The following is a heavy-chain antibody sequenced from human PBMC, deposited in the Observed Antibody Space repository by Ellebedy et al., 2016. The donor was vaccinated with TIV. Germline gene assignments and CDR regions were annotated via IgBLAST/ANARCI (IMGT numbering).Heavy chain of an antibody. Sequence: MPGGSLRLSCTVSGGSISNSDYYWNCIRQPPGTGLEWIGSIYYSGSAYYNPSLKSRVTISVDTSKNQFSLNLSSVTAADTAVYYCARDPALPRGRFDPWGQGTLVTVSS. V-gene: IGHV4-39*07. J-gene: IGHJ5*02. CDR1: GGSISNSDYY. CDR3: ARDPALPRGRFDP. CDR2: IYYSGSA.